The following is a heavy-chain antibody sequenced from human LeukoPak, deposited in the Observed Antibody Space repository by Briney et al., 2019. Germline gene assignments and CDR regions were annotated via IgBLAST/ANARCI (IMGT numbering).Heavy chain of an antibody. J-gene: IGHJ4*02. Sequence: ASATLSCTASGYTFTSYYMHWVNKAPGQGLEWMGIIKPSGSSTSYAQKIQGRVTMTRDTSTSTVYMELSSLRSEDTAVYYCARTTVTWYDYWGQGTLVTVSS. CDR1: GYTFTSYY. CDR3: ARTTVTWYDY. V-gene: IGHV1-46*01. D-gene: IGHD4-17*01. CDR2: IKPSGSST.